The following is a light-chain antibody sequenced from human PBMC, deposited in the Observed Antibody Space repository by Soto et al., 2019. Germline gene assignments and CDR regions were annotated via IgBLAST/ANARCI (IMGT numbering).Light chain of an antibody. V-gene: IGKV1-27*01. CDR2: SAS. CDR3: LQDYNYPIT. CDR1: QGITNY. Sequence: DIQMTQSPSTLSASVGDRVTITCRASQGITNYLAWYQQKPGKVPKVLIYSASTLQSGVPSRFSGIGSGTDLTLTISSLQPEDFATYYCLQDYNYPITFGQGTRLENK. J-gene: IGKJ5*01.